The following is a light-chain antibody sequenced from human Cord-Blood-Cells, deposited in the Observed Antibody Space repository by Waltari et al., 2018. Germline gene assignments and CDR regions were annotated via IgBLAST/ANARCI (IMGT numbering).Light chain of an antibody. CDR1: SSDVGGYTY. J-gene: IGLJ1*01. Sequence: QSALTQPASASGSPGQSITISSTGTSSDVGGYTYVSWYQQHPGKAPKLMIYEVSNRPSGVSNRFSGSKSGNTASLTISGLQAEDEADYYCSSYTSSSTPYVFGTGTKVTVL. CDR3: SSYTSSSTPYV. CDR2: EVS. V-gene: IGLV2-14*01.